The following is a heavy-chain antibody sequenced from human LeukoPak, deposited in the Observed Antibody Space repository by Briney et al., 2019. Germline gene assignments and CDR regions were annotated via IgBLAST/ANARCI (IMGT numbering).Heavy chain of an antibody. J-gene: IGHJ4*02. Sequence: QTGGSLRLSCAASGFTFISYGMHWVRQAPGKGLEWVAFIRNDGHKKCYADSVKGRFTISRDNFKNTLYMQMNTLKTEDTALYYCAKDLNYGDLFDYWGQGTLVTVSS. CDR3: AKDLNYGDLFDY. D-gene: IGHD2-21*02. V-gene: IGHV3-30*02. CDR2: IRNDGHKK. CDR1: GFTFISYG.